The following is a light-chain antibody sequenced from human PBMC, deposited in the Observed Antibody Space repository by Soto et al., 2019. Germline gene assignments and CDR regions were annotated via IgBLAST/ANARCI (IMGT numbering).Light chain of an antibody. J-gene: IGKJ2*01. Sequence: DIQVTQSPSTLSAYVGDRVIITCRASQNVNIWLAWYQQRPREAPKLLIYKTSSLESGVPSRFSGSGSGTEFPLTISSLEPDDFGTYFCLQYNSPPYTFGQGTKLEIK. CDR3: LQYNSPPYT. CDR1: QNVNIW. V-gene: IGKV1-5*03. CDR2: KTS.